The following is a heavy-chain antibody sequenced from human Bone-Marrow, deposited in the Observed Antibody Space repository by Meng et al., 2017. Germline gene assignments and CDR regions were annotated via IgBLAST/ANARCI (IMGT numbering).Heavy chain of an antibody. CDR3: ASFDHIPRRNYFDY. CDR1: GGSMSSGNYY. J-gene: IGHJ4*02. Sequence: QVQLQESGPGLVEPSQTLSLTSTVSGGSMSSGNYYWSWIRQTPGKGLEWIGYIHHSGSAYYNPSLKSRVSISVDTSKNQFSLNLNSMTAADTAVYYCASFDHIPRRNYFDYWGQGTLVTVSS. D-gene: IGHD2-21*01. V-gene: IGHV4-30-4*01. CDR2: IHHSGSA.